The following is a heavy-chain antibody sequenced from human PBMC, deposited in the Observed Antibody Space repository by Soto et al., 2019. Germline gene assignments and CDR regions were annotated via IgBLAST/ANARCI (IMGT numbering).Heavy chain of an antibody. CDR2: ISYDGSNK. J-gene: IGHJ4*02. V-gene: IGHV3-30*14. CDR3: EKDPQQLIAYFAY. D-gene: IGHD6-13*01. CDR1: GFTFGSYA. Sequence: GGSLRLSCAASGFTFGSYAMHWVRQAPGKGLEWVAVISYDGSNKYYADSVKGRFTLSRDNSKNTLYLQMNSLRAEDTAVYYCEKDPQQLIAYFAYWVQGTGVPVSP.